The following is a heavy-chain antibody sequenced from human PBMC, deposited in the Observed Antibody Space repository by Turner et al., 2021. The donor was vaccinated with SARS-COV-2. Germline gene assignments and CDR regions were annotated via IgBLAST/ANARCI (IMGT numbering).Heavy chain of an antibody. CDR2: IYYSGST. CDR3: ATETITMIVVANWYFDL. D-gene: IGHD3-22*01. J-gene: IGHJ2*01. Sequence: QLQLQESGPGLVKPSETLSLTCTVSGGSISSSGYYWGWIRQPPGKGLEWIGSIYYSGSTYYNPSLKSRVTISVDTSKNQFSLKLSSVTAADTAVYYCATETITMIVVANWYFDLWGRGTLVTVSS. V-gene: IGHV4-39*02. CDR1: GGSISSSGYY.